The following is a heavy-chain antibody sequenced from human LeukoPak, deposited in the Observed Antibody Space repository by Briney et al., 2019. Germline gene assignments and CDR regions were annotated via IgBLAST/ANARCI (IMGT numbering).Heavy chain of an antibody. CDR3: ARGGRRHYYGSGSYYSPFDI. D-gene: IGHD3-10*01. Sequence: PGGSLRLSCTASGFTFSSYWMSWVRQAPGKGLEWVAKIKQDGSEKYYVDSVKGRFTISRDNAKNSLYLQMNSLRAEDTAVYYCARGGRRHYYGSGSYYSPFDIWGQGTMVTVSS. V-gene: IGHV3-7*01. CDR1: GFTFSSYW. CDR2: IKQDGSEK. J-gene: IGHJ3*02.